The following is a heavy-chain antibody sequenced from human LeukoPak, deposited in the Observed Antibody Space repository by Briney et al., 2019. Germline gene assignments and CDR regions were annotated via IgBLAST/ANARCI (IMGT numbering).Heavy chain of an antibody. Sequence: SETLSLTCTVSGGSISSYYWSWLRQPPGKGLEWIGYIYYSGSTNYNPSLKSRVTISVDTSKNQFSLKLSSVTAADTAVYYCARGFRYDAFDIWGQGTMVTVSS. J-gene: IGHJ3*02. CDR1: GGSISSYY. V-gene: IGHV4-59*01. CDR3: ARGFRYDAFDI. CDR2: IYYSGST.